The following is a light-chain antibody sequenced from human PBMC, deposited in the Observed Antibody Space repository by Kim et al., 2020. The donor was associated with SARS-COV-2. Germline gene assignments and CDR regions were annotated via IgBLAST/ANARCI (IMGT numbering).Light chain of an antibody. Sequence: QSALTQPPSASVSPGQSVTISCTGTSSDVGGYNYVSWYQQHPGKAPKLMIYEVSKRPSGVPDRFSGSKSGNTASLTVSGLQAEDEADYYCSSYGGSNNLVFGGGTKLTVL. J-gene: IGLJ3*02. CDR2: EVS. CDR3: SSYGGSNNLV. CDR1: SSDVGGYNY. V-gene: IGLV2-8*01.